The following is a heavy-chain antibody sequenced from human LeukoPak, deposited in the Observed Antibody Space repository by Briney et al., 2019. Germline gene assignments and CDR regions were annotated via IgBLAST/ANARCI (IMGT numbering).Heavy chain of an antibody. V-gene: IGHV1-8*02. J-gene: IGHJ4*02. CDR2: MNPNSGNT. Sequence: ASVKVSCKASGGNFSSYAISWVRQATGQGLEWMGWMNPNSGNTGYAQKFQGRVTMTRNTSISTAYMELSSLRSEDTAVYYCARVAYDCSSTSCPYYFDYWGQGTLVTVSS. CDR3: ARVAYDCSSTSCPYYFDY. CDR1: GGNFSSYA. D-gene: IGHD2-2*01.